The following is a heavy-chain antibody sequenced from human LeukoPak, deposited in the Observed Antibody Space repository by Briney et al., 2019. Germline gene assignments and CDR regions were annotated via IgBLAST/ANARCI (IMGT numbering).Heavy chain of an antibody. Sequence: SETLSLTCTVSGGSISSSSYYWGWIRQPPGKGLEWIGSIYYSGSTYYNPSLKSRVTISVDTSKNQFSLKLSSVTAADTAVYYCAISLVTGDAFDIWGQGTMVTVSS. CDR1: GGSISSSSYY. CDR3: AISLVTGDAFDI. D-gene: IGHD1-14*01. CDR2: IYYSGST. V-gene: IGHV4-39*01. J-gene: IGHJ3*02.